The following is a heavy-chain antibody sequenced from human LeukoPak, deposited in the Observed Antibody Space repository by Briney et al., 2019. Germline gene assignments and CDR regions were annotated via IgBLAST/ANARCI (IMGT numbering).Heavy chain of an antibody. CDR2: IYTSGST. CDR1: GGSISSYY. CDR3: ARGQGIVPHYYFDY. V-gene: IGHV4-4*07. J-gene: IGHJ4*02. D-gene: IGHD2-2*01. Sequence: SETLSLTCTVSGGSISSYYWSWIRQPAGKGLEWIGRIYTSGSTNYNPSLKSRVTMSVDTSKNQFSLKLSSVTAADTAVYYCARGQGIVPHYYFDYWGQGTLVTVSS.